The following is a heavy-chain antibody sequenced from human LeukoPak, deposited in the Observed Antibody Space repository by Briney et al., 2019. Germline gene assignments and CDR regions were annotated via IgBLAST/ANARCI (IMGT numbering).Heavy chain of an antibody. CDR3: AREDRYVRYCSGGSCYSGGWFDP. J-gene: IGHJ5*02. Sequence: ASVKVSCKASGYTFTSYGISWVRQAPGQGLEWMGWISAYNGNTNYAQKLQGRVTITADESTSTAYMELSSLRSEDTAVYYCAREDRYVRYCSGGSCYSGGWFDPWGQGTLVTVSS. D-gene: IGHD2-15*01. V-gene: IGHV1-18*01. CDR1: GYTFTSYG. CDR2: ISAYNGNT.